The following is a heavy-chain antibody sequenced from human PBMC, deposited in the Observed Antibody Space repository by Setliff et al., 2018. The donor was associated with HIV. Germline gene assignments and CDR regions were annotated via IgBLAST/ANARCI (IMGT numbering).Heavy chain of an antibody. CDR2: IIPIFGTA. D-gene: IGHD2-2*01. CDR1: GGTFSSYA. Sequence: SVKXSCKASGGTFSSYAISWVRQAPGQGLEWMGGIIPIFGTANYAQKFQGRVTITTDESTSTAYMELSSLRSEDTAVYYCRWGPAAIWDAFDIWGQGTMVTVSS. J-gene: IGHJ3*02. V-gene: IGHV1-69*05. CDR3: RWGPAAIWDAFDI.